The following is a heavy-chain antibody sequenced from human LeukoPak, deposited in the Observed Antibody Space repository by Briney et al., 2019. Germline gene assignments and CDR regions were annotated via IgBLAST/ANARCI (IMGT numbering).Heavy chain of an antibody. Sequence: ASVKVSCKASRYTFTSYDINWVRQATGQGLEWMGWMNPNSGNTGYAQKFQGRVTMTRNTSISTAYMELSSLRSEDTAVYYCARDRLLIRDSRGGFDYWGQGTLVTVSS. D-gene: IGHD2-21*02. CDR2: MNPNSGNT. V-gene: IGHV1-8*01. CDR3: ARDRLLIRDSRGGFDY. CDR1: RYTFTSYD. J-gene: IGHJ4*02.